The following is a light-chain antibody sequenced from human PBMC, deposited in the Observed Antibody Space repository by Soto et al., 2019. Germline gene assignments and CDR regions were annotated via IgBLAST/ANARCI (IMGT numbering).Light chain of an antibody. CDR3: SSYTSAATAV. CDR2: EVS. J-gene: IGLJ2*01. CDR1: SSDVGAYNY. V-gene: IGLV2-14*01. Sequence: QSVLTQPASVSGSPGQSITIFCTGTSSDVGAYNYVSWYQQYPGKAPKIIIFEVSNRPSGVSGRFSGSKSGNTASLTISGLLAEDEAHYYCSSYTSAATAVFGGGTQLPVL.